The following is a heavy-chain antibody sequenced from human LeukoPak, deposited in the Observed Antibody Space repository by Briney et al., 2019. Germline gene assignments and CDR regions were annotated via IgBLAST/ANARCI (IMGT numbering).Heavy chain of an antibody. Sequence: ASVKVSCKASGYTFTGYYMHWVRQAPGQGLEWIGWINPNSGGTNYAQKFQGRVTMTRDTSISTAYMELSRLRSDDTAVYYCARDIPSPDSSGYYSVNWLDPWGQGTLVTVSS. CDR3: ARDIPSPDSSGYYSVNWLDP. V-gene: IGHV1-2*02. D-gene: IGHD3-22*01. CDR1: GYTFTGYY. J-gene: IGHJ5*02. CDR2: INPNSGGT.